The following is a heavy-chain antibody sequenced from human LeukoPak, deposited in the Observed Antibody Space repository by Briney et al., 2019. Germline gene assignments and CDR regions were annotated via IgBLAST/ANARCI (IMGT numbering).Heavy chain of an antibody. V-gene: IGHV3-21*01. Sequence: PGGSLRLSCAASGFTFSSYSMNWVRRAPGKGLEWVSSVSSSSSYIYYADSVKGRFTISRDNAKNSLYLQMNSLRAEDTAVYYCAGYCSSTSCYGYYYYYMDVWGKGTTVTVSS. J-gene: IGHJ6*03. D-gene: IGHD2-2*01. CDR3: AGYCSSTSCYGYYYYYMDV. CDR2: VSSSSSYI. CDR1: GFTFSSYS.